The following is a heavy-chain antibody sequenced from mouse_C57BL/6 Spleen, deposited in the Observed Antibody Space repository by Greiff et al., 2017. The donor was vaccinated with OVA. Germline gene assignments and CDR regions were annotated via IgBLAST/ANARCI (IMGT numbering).Heavy chain of an antibody. CDR1: GFSLTSYG. CDR3: AKMGGYDENYAMDY. J-gene: IGHJ4*01. D-gene: IGHD2-2*01. Sequence: VQRVESGPGLVQPSQSLSITCTVSGFSLTSYGVHWVRQSPGKGLEWLGVIWRGGSTDYNAAFMSRLSITKDNSKSQVFFKMNSLQADDTAIYYCAKMGGYDENYAMDYWGQGTSVTVSS. V-gene: IGHV2-5*01. CDR2: IWRGGST.